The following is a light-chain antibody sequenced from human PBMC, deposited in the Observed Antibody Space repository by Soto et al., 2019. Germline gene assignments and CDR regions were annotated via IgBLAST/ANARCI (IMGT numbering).Light chain of an antibody. CDR3: QKYGSALWT. CDR2: SAS. CDR1: QGIAND. J-gene: IGKJ1*01. Sequence: DIQMTQSPSSLSASVGDRVTITCRASQGIANDLAWYQQKLGKLPKLLIYSASTLQSGVPSRFSGSGSGTDFTLTISSLQPEDVATYYCQKYGSALWTFGQGTKVEIK. V-gene: IGKV1-27*01.